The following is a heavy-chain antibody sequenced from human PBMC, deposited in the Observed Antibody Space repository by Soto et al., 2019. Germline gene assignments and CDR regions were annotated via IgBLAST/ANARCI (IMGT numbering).Heavy chain of an antibody. CDR1: GYTFTSYA. CDR3: VAVDYGDY. J-gene: IGHJ4*02. Sequence: QVQLVQSGAEEKKPGASVKVSCKTSGYTFTSYAVHWARQAPGQRLEWMGWINAGNGNTEYSQKFQGRVTFTRDTSASTAHMELSSLRSEDTAVYYCVAVDYGDYWGQGTLVTVSS. D-gene: IGHD6-19*01. V-gene: IGHV1-3*05. CDR2: INAGNGNT.